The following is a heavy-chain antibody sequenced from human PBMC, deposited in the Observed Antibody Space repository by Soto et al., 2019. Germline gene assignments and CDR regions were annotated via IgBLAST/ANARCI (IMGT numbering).Heavy chain of an antibody. V-gene: IGHV3-30*18. D-gene: IGHD2-15*01. CDR2: ISYDGSNK. CDR1: GFTFSSYG. Sequence: AGGALRLSCAAPGFTFSSYGMHWGRQAPGKGLEWVAVISYDGSNKYYADSVKGRFTISRDNSKNTLYLQMNSLRAEDTAVYYCAKDMARECSGGSCYSINWFAPWGRGTLVPVSS. J-gene: IGHJ5*02. CDR3: AKDMARECSGGSCYSINWFAP.